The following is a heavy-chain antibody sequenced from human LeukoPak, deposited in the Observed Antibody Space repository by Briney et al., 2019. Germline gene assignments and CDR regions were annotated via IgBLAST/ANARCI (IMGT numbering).Heavy chain of an antibody. D-gene: IGHD2-15*01. V-gene: IGHV3-7*01. CDR2: KKVHGSVK. J-gene: IGHJ6*03. CDR1: GFPLSAYW. Sequence: PGGSLRLSCTASGFPLSAYWISWVRQAPGKGLEWLANKKVHGSVKSYADSLKSRITISRDNAKNSLDLQRHSLGVDGTGVYYCVGQLLRLVWGKETTVSV. CDR3: VGQLLRLV.